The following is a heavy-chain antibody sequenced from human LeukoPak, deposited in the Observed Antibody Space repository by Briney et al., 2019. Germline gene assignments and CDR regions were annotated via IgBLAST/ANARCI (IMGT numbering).Heavy chain of an antibody. J-gene: IGHJ5*02. Sequence: GSSVKVSCKASGGTFSSYAISWVRQAPGQGLGWMGGIIPIFGTANYAQKFQGRVTITTDESTSTAYMELSSLRSEDTAVYYCASGRGYDSSGYLSDWWFDPWGQGTLVTVSS. D-gene: IGHD3-22*01. CDR1: GGTFSSYA. CDR2: IIPIFGTA. V-gene: IGHV1-69*05. CDR3: ASGRGYDSSGYLSDWWFDP.